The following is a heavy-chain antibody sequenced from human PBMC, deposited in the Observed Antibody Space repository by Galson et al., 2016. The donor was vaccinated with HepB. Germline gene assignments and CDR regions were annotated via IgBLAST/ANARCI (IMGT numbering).Heavy chain of an antibody. J-gene: IGHJ4*02. CDR3: ARLYPFAF. CDR1: GGSISTSNYY. Sequence: LSLTCTVSGGSISTSNYYWSWIRQSPGKGLEWIGSLYYNGNTYYNSSLKSRVTISVGTSDTQFSLKMTSMTASDTAVYYCARLYPFAFWGQGALVIVSS. D-gene: IGHD2-2*01. V-gene: IGHV4-39*01. CDR2: LYYNGNT.